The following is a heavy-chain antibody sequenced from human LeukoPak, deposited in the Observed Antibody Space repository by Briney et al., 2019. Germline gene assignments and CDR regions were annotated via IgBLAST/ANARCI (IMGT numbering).Heavy chain of an antibody. J-gene: IGHJ4*02. CDR1: GFSFNDYA. V-gene: IGHV3-9*01. CDR2: ISWNSGSM. Sequence: GGSLRLPCAASGFSFNDYAMHWVRQVPGKGLEWVSGISWNSGSMGYADSVKGRFTISRDNAKNSLYLQMNSLRGEDTALYYCAKDSMRLRWYSFDYWGQGTLVTVSS. CDR3: AKDSMRLRWYSFDY. D-gene: IGHD4-23*01.